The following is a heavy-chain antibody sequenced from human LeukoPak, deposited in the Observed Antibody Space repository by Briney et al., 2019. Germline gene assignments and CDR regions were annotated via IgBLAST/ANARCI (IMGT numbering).Heavy chain of an antibody. CDR1: GGSISSGSYY. D-gene: IGHD4-17*01. CDR3: AGKFYGDYDYYYYYMDV. J-gene: IGHJ6*03. V-gene: IGHV4-61*02. Sequence: SETLSLTCTVSGGSISSGSYYWSWIRQPAGKGLEWIGRIYTSGSTNYNPSLKSRVTISVDTSKNQFSLKLSSVTAADTAVYYCAGKFYGDYDYYYYYMDVWGKGTTVTVSS. CDR2: IYTSGST.